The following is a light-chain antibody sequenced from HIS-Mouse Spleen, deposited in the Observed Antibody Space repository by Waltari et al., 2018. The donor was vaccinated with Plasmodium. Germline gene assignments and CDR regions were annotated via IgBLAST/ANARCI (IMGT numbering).Light chain of an antibody. J-gene: IGKJ5*01. V-gene: IGKV3-20*01. CDR2: GAS. CDR1: QSVSSGY. CDR3: QQYGSSPIT. Sequence: EIVLTQSPGTLSLSPGERATLSCRASQSVSSGYLAWYQQKPGQAPRLLILGASSRATGIPDRCSGSGSGTDFTLTISRLEPEDFAVYYCQQYGSSPITFGQGTRLEIK.